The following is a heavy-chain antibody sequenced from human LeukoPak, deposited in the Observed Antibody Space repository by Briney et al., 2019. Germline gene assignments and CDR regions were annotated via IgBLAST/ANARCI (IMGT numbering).Heavy chain of an antibody. J-gene: IGHJ4*02. CDR1: GFTFSSYG. D-gene: IGHD2-15*01. Sequence: GGSLRLSCAASGFTFSSYGMHWVRQAPGKGLEWVAVIWYDGSNKYYADSVKGRFTISRDNSKNTLYLQMSSLRAEDTAIYYCARCSGNSCYSKPPDYWGQGTLVTVSS. CDR3: ARCSGNSCYSKPPDY. V-gene: IGHV3-33*01. CDR2: IWYDGSNK.